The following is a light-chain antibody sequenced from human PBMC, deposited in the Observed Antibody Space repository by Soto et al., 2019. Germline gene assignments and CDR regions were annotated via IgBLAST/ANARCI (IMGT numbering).Light chain of an antibody. Sequence: QSVLTQPASVSGSPGQSITISCTGTSSDVGSYNLVSWYQQHPGKAPKLMIYEGTKRPSGVSNRFSGSKSGNTASLTISGLQAEDEADYYCCSYAGSSPLLFGGGTKLTVL. V-gene: IGLV2-23*01. CDR1: SSDVGSYNL. CDR2: EGT. CDR3: CSYAGSSPLL. J-gene: IGLJ3*02.